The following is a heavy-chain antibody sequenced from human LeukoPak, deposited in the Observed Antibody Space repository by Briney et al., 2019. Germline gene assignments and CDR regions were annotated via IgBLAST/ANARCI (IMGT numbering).Heavy chain of an antibody. Sequence: PSETLSLTCAVYGGSFSGYYWSWIRQPPGKGLEWIGEINHSGSTNYNPSLKSRVTISVDTSKNQFSLKLSSVTAADTAVYYCARSPYSSSLRANYYYMDVWGKGTTVTVSS. V-gene: IGHV4-34*01. D-gene: IGHD6-6*01. CDR3: ARSPYSSSLRANYYYMDV. CDR2: INHSGST. J-gene: IGHJ6*03. CDR1: GGSFSGYY.